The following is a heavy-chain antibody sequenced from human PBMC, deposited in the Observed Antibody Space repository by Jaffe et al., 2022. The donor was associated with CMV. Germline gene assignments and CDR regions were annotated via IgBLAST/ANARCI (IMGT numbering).Heavy chain of an antibody. CDR1: GFTFSSYD. V-gene: IGHV3-13*01. CDR3: ARDRRVRYYDSSGYSRYYYYYYGMDV. J-gene: IGHJ6*02. Sequence: EVQLVESGGGLVQPGGSLRLSCAASGFTFSSYDMHWVRQATGKGLEWVSAIGTAGDTYYPGSVKGRFTISRENAKNSLYLQMNSLRAGDTAVYYCARDRRVRYYDSSGYSRYYYYYYGMDVWGQGTTVTVSS. CDR2: IGTAGDT. D-gene: IGHD3-22*01.